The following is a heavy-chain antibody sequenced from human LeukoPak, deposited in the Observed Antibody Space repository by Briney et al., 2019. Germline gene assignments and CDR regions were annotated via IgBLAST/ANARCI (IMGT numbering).Heavy chain of an antibody. CDR1: GYTFNDYY. Sequence: GASVKVSYKASGYTFNDYYIHWVRQAPGQGLEWMGWINANSGGTKYAQKFQGRVTMTRDTSIGTAYMELSSLRSDDTAVYYCARGRLGTWFGELKAWGQGTLVTVSS. CDR3: ARGRLGTWFGELKA. CDR2: INANSGGT. D-gene: IGHD3-10*01. J-gene: IGHJ5*02. V-gene: IGHV1-2*02.